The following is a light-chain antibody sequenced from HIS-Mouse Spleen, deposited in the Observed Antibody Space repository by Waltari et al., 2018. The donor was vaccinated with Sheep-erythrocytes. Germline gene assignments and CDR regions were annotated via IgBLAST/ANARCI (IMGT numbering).Light chain of an antibody. CDR2: EGS. CDR1: SSDVGSYNL. V-gene: IGLV2-23*01. CDR3: CSYAGSYNHV. J-gene: IGLJ1*01. Sequence: QSALTQPASVSGSPGQSITISCTGTSSDVGSYNLVSWYQQHPGKAPKLMIYEGSKRPSGVSKRCSGSKSGNTASLTISGLQAEDEADYYCCSYAGSYNHVFATGTKVTVL.